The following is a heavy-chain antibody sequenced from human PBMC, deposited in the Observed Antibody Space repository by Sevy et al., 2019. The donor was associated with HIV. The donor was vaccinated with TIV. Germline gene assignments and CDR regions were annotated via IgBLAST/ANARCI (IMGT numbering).Heavy chain of an antibody. CDR2: FSFGCGKI. CDR3: AREGCTKPHDY. Sequence: GGSLRLSCAASVFTFSKYSRSWIRQTPGKGLEWVSTFSFGCGKINYADSVKGRFTISRDDSRNTFYLQMNSLRAEDTAIYYCAREGCTKPHDYWGQGTVVTVSS. CDR1: VFTFSKYS. V-gene: IGHV3-23*01. J-gene: IGHJ4*02. D-gene: IGHD2-8*01.